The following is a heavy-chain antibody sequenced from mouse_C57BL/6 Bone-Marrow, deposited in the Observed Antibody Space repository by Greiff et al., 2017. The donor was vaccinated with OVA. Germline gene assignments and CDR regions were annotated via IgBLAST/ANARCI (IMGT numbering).Heavy chain of an antibody. CDR3: ASQYYGSNLYYFDY. Sequence: VKVVESGPGLVAPSQSLSITCTVSGFSLTSYGVDWVRQSPGKGLEWLGVIWGVGSTNYNSALKSRLSISKDNAKSQVFVKMNSLQTDDTAMYYCASQYYGSNLYYFDYWGQGTTLTVSS. V-gene: IGHV2-6*01. CDR2: IWGVGST. J-gene: IGHJ2*01. D-gene: IGHD1-1*01. CDR1: GFSLTSYG.